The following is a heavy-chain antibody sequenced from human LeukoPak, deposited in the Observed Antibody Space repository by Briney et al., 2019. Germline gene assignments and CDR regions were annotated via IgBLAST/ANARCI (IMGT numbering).Heavy chain of an antibody. CDR3: AKDFNGDWFGQSIGY. V-gene: IGHV3-21*04. Sequence: PGGSLRLSCAASGFTFSSYSMHWVRQSPGKGLEWVSSITSSSGYIYYADSVKGRFTISRDNSKNTLYLQMNSLRAEDTAIYYCAKDFNGDWFGQSIGYWGQGTLVAVSS. CDR2: ITSSSGYI. CDR1: GFTFSSYS. J-gene: IGHJ4*02. D-gene: IGHD3-10*01.